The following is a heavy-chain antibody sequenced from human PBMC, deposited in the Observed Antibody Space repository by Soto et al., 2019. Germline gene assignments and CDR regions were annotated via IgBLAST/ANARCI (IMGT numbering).Heavy chain of an antibody. D-gene: IGHD3-3*01. J-gene: IGHJ4*02. Sequence: QVQLVESGGGVVQPGRSLRLSCAASGFTFSSYGMHWVRQAPGKGLEWVAVISYDGSNKYYADSVKGRFTISRDNSKNTLYLQMNSLRAEDTAVYYCAKVAGYYDSPPPIDYWGQGTLVTVSS. CDR2: ISYDGSNK. V-gene: IGHV3-30*18. CDR1: GFTFSSYG. CDR3: AKVAGYYDSPPPIDY.